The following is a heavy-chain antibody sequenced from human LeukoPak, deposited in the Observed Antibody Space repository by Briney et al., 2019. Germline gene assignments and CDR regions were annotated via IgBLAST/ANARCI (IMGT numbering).Heavy chain of an antibody. V-gene: IGHV3-23*01. Sequence: GGSLRLSCAASGFTFSSYAMSWVRQAPGKGLEWVSAISGSGSSTYYADSVKGRFTISRDNSKNTLYLQMNSLRAEDTAVYYCAKDPQYQLLSYLDYWSQGTLVTVSS. CDR1: GFTFSSYA. CDR3: AKDPQYQLLSYLDY. J-gene: IGHJ4*02. CDR2: ISGSGSST. D-gene: IGHD2-2*01.